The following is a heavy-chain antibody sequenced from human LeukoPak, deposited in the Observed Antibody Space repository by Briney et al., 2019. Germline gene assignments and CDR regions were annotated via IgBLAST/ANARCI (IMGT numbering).Heavy chain of an antibody. CDR1: GYTFTRYG. J-gene: IGHJ3*02. V-gene: IGHV1-18*01. CDR2: ISAYNANT. Sequence: ASVKVSCKASGYTFTRYGISWVRQAPGQGLEWMGWISAYNANTNYAQKLQGRVTMATDTSTSTAYMELRSLRSDDTAVYYCARGNFGYYHSSGYYYSAFDIWGQGTMVTVSS. CDR3: ARGNFGYYHSSGYYYSAFDI. D-gene: IGHD3-22*01.